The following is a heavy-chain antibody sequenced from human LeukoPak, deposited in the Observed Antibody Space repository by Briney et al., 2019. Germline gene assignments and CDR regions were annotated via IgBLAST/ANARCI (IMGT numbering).Heavy chain of an antibody. CDR3: ARGKYCTNGVCYHYYYYYMDV. CDR1: GFTFSSYS. D-gene: IGHD2-8*01. J-gene: IGHJ6*03. Sequence: GGSLRLSCEASGFTFSSYSMNWVRQAPGKGLEWVSSISSSSSYIYYADSVKGRFTISRDNAKNSLYLQMNSLRAEDTAVYYCARGKYCTNGVCYHYYYYYMDVWGKGTTVTVSS. V-gene: IGHV3-21*01. CDR2: ISSSSSYI.